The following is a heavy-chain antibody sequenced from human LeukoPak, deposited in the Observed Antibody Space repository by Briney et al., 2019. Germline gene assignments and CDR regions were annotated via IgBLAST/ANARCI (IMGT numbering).Heavy chain of an antibody. CDR3: ARTEVRDYYYYYMDV. CDR1: GGSISSYY. J-gene: IGHJ6*03. V-gene: IGHV4-4*07. Sequence: TSETLSLTCTVSGGSISSYYWSWIRQPAGKGLEWIGRIYTSGSTNYSPSLKSRVTTSVDTSKNQFSLKLNSVTAADTAVYYCARTEVRDYYYYYMDVWGKGTTVTVSS. CDR2: IYTSGST.